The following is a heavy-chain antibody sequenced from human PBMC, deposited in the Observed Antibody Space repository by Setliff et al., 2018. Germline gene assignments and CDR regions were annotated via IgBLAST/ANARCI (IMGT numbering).Heavy chain of an antibody. D-gene: IGHD2-15*01. Sequence: SETLSLTCSVSGDSISSSSYYWGWIRQPPGKGLEWIGSINYSGITYYSPSLKSRVIVSVDTSKNQFSLKLSSVTAADTAVYYCARLPGYCNGGNCYGYYTFDIWGQGTMVTVSS. CDR3: ARLPGYCNGGNCYGYYTFDI. V-gene: IGHV4-39*01. J-gene: IGHJ3*02. CDR2: INYSGIT. CDR1: GDSISSSSYY.